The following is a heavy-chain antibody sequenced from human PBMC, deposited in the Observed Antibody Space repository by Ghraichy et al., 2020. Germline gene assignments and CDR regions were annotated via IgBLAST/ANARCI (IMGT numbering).Heavy chain of an antibody. Sequence: ASAKVSCKASGYTFTGYYMHWVRQAPGQGLEWMGRINPNSGGTNYAQKFQGRVTMTRDTSISTAYMELSRLRSDDTAVYYCARDRYCSSNGCSGQRQDNWFDPWGQGTLVTVSS. CDR3: ARDRYCSSNGCSGQRQDNWFDP. V-gene: IGHV1-2*06. CDR2: INPNSGGT. CDR1: GYTFTGYY. D-gene: IGHD2-2*01. J-gene: IGHJ5*02.